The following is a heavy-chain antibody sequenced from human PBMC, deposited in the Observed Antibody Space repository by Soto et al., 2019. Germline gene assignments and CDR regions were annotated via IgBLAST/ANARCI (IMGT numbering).Heavy chain of an antibody. V-gene: IGHV4-59*08. J-gene: IGHJ3*02. D-gene: IGHD4-17*01. Sequence: QVQLQESGPGLVKPSETLSLTCTVSGGSISSYYWSWIRQPPGKGLEWIGYIYYSGSTNYNPSLKSLVTISVDTSKNQFSLKLSSVTAADTAVYYCARHVGLLGYGDYDTYDAFDIWGQGTMVTVSS. CDR3: ARHVGLLGYGDYDTYDAFDI. CDR1: GGSISSYY. CDR2: IYYSGST.